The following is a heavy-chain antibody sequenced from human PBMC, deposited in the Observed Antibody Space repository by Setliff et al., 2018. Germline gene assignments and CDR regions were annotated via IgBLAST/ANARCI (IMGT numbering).Heavy chain of an antibody. CDR3: ARLALTGYDSSGYYYALDYYYYMDV. CDR1: GFIFRNYA. CDR2: LSYDGINK. J-gene: IGHJ6*03. Sequence: PGGSLRLSCAASGFIFRNYALHWVRQAPGKGLEWVAVLSYDGINKYYADSVKGRFTISRDNSKNTLYLQMNSLRVDDTAVYYCARLALTGYDSSGYYYALDYYYYMDVWGKGTTVTVSS. V-gene: IGHV3-30*01. D-gene: IGHD3-22*01.